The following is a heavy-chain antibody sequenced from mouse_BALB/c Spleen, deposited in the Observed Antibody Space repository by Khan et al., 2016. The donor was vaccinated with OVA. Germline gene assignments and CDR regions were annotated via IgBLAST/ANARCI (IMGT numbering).Heavy chain of an antibody. CDR1: GYTFTEYT. CDR2: IIPNNGGT. D-gene: IGHD2-14*01. J-gene: IGHJ1*01. Sequence: EVQLQQSGPELVKPGASVKISCKTSGYTFTEYTMHWVKQSHGKSLEWIGGIIPNNGGTNYNQKFMVKATLTVDKSSSTAYMELRSLTTEDSAVYYCARGACYRYDGYFDVWGAGTTVTVSS. V-gene: IGHV1-18*01. CDR3: ARGACYRYDGYFDV.